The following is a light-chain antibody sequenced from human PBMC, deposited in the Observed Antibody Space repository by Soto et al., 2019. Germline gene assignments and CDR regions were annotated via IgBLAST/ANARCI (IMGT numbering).Light chain of an antibody. Sequence: QSVLTQPRSVSGSPGQSVTISCTGTSSDVGGYNYVSWYQQHPGKAPKLMIYDVTKRPSGIPDRFSGSKSGNTASLTISGLQADDGAGYYCCSYAASYWVFGGGTNLTVL. CDR1: SSDVGGYNY. CDR3: CSYAASYWV. J-gene: IGLJ3*02. V-gene: IGLV2-11*01. CDR2: DVT.